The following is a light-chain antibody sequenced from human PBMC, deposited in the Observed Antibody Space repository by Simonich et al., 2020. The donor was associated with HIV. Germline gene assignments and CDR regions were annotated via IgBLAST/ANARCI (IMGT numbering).Light chain of an antibody. CDR2: DVH. V-gene: IGLV2-14*03. Sequence: QSALTQPASVSGSPGQSITISCTGTSSDVGGYKYVAWYQQHPGKAPKVMIYDVHNRPSGVSNRFSGAKSGNTAALTISGLQAEDEADYYCSSYTSSSTLFGGGTKLTVL. CDR1: SSDVGGYKY. CDR3: SSYTSSSTL. J-gene: IGLJ2*01.